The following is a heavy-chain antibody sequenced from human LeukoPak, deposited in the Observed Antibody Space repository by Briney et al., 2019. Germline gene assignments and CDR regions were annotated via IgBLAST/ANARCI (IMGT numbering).Heavy chain of an antibody. CDR2: TSAYNGNT. Sequence: ASVKVSCKASGYTFTSYGISWVRQAPGQGLEWMGWTSAYNGNTKYAQKLQGRVTMTTDTSTSTAYMELRSLRSDDTAVYYCARPSSGWYGTDYWGQGTLVTVSS. CDR3: ARPSSGWYGTDY. J-gene: IGHJ4*02. D-gene: IGHD6-19*01. CDR1: GYTFTSYG. V-gene: IGHV1-18*04.